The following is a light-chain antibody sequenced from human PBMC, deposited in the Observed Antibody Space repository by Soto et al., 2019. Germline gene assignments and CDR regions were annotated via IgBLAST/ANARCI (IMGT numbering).Light chain of an antibody. Sequence: QSALTQPPSASGSPGQSVTMSCTGTSSDVGGYKYVSWYQHHPGKAPKLMIYDVSKRPSGVPDRFSGSKSIITSFLTVCGLQAEEEADYYCSSYAGSNNYVFGTGTKVTVL. V-gene: IGLV2-8*01. CDR2: DVS. CDR1: SSDVGGYKY. J-gene: IGLJ1*01. CDR3: SSYAGSNNYV.